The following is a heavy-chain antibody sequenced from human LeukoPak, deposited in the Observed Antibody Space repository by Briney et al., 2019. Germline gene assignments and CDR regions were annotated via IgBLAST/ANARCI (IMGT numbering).Heavy chain of an antibody. V-gene: IGHV3-74*01. Sequence: GGSLRLSCAASGFTLSSYWIHWVRQGPGKGLVWVSRIDSDGASTIYADSVKGRFTIYRDNVKNTVYLQMNSLRAEDTAVYYCARDYGDNLRAFDIWGQGTMVTVSS. CDR1: GFTLSSYW. CDR2: IDSDGAST. J-gene: IGHJ3*02. CDR3: ARDYGDNLRAFDI. D-gene: IGHD4-23*01.